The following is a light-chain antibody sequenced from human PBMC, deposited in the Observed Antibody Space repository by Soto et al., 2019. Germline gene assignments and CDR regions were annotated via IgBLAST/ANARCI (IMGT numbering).Light chain of an antibody. CDR1: QTVNNGY. CDR2: GAS. J-gene: IGKJ1*01. CDR3: QQYGSSPPT. V-gene: IGKV3-20*01. Sequence: EIVLTQSPGTLSLSPGERATLSCRASQTVNNGYLAWYQQNLGQAPRLLIFGASSRATGIPDRFSGSGSGTDFTLTINRLEPEDFALYYCQQYGSSPPTFGQGTKVDIK.